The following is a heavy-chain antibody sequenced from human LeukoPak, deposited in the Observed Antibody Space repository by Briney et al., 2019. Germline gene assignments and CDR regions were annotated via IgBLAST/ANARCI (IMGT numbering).Heavy chain of an antibody. D-gene: IGHD3-3*01. J-gene: IGHJ3*01. CDR1: GVSISPYY. CDR3: ARLSAAVHLGAFDL. Sequence: SETLSLTCAVSGVSISPYYWAWIRQPPGKGLEWIGYIHTSGSNNQYPSLKSRVTISVDKSKNHFSQRLTSVTAADTAVYYCARLSAAVHLGAFDLWGQGTMVTVSS. V-gene: IGHV4-4*09. CDR2: IHTSGSN.